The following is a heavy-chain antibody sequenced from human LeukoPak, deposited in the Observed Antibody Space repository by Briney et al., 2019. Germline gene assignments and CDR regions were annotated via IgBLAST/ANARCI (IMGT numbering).Heavy chain of an antibody. CDR2: INHSGST. Sequence: SETLSLTCAVYGGSFSGYYWSWIRQPPGKGLEWIGEINHSGSTNYNPSLKSRVTISVDTSKNQFSLKLRSVTAADTAVYYCARGRVAWDYWGQGTLVTVSS. CDR1: GGSFSGYY. J-gene: IGHJ4*02. CDR3: ARGRVAWDY. V-gene: IGHV4-34*01.